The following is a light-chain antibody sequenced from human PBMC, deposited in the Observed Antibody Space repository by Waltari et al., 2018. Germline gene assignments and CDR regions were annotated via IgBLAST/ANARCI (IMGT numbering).Light chain of an antibody. CDR2: DAS. Sequence: DIQMTQSPSSLSASVGDRVTITCQASQDTRNYLNWYQQKPGKAPKLLIYDASGLETGVPSRFSGNGSGTDFTFTISSLQPEDIATYYCQQYDNLVFTFGPGTKVDIK. V-gene: IGKV1-33*01. CDR1: QDTRNY. J-gene: IGKJ3*01. CDR3: QQYDNLVFT.